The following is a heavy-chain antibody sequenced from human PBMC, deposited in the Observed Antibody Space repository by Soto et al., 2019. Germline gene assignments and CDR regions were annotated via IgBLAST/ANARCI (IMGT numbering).Heavy chain of an antibody. J-gene: IGHJ4*02. D-gene: IGHD2-15*01. CDR1: GFTFSIYA. Sequence: PWGSLILSCASSGFTFSIYAMNWVRQAPGNGLEWASAISGSGGSTYYADSVKGRFTISRDNSKNTLYLQMNSLRAEDTAVYYCAKTDGEYCSGGSCYLVQALDYWGQGTMVTVSS. V-gene: IGHV3-23*01. CDR2: ISGSGGST. CDR3: AKTDGEYCSGGSCYLVQALDY.